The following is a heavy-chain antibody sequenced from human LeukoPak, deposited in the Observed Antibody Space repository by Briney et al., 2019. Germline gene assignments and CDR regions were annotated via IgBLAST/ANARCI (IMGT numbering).Heavy chain of an antibody. J-gene: IGHJ4*02. CDR1: GGSISSGGYY. CDR3: ARVRNQLLSFDY. V-gene: IGHV4-30-4*01. CDR2: IYYSGST. D-gene: IGHD2-2*01. Sequence: SETLSLTCTVSGGSISSGGYYWSWIRQPPGKGLEWIGYIYYSGSTYYNPSLKSRVTISVDTSKNQFSLKLSSVTAADTAVYYCARVRNQLLSFDYWGQGTLVTVSS.